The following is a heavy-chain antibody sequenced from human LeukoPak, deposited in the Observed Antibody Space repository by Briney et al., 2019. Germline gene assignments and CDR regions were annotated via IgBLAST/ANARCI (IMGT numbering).Heavy chain of an antibody. V-gene: IGHV1-69*13. D-gene: IGHD3-10*01. J-gene: IGHJ6*03. CDR1: GGTFSSYA. CDR3: ARGGGGGYYYHYMDV. Sequence: ASVKVSCKAPGGTFSSYAISWVRQAPGQGLEWIAGIIPIFGTAHYAQTFQGRVTVTSDVSTSTAYMELSSLRSDDTAVYYCARGGGGGYYYHYMDVWGKGTTVAVSS. CDR2: IIPIFGTA.